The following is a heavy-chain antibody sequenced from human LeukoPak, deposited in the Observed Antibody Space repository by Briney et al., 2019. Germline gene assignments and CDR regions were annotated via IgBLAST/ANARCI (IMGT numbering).Heavy chain of an antibody. CDR3: ARRAGYSGYLHYFDY. J-gene: IGHJ4*02. D-gene: IGHD5-12*01. V-gene: IGHV3-11*01. Sequence: PGGSLRLSCAASGFTFSDYYMSWIRQAPGKGLEWVSYISSSGSAIYYADSVKGRFTISRDNAKNSLYLQMNSLRAEDTAVYYCARRAGYSGYLHYFDYWGQGTLVTVSS. CDR2: ISSSGSAI. CDR1: GFTFSDYY.